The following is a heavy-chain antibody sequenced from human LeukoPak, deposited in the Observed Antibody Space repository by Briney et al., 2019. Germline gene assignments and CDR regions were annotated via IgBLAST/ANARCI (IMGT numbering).Heavy chain of an antibody. D-gene: IGHD3-3*01. CDR1: GFTFSAYT. V-gene: IGHV3-30-3*01. CDR3: ARELTIFGVIIQRYDTFDI. J-gene: IGHJ3*02. Sequence: GGSLRLSCAASGFTFSAYTIHWVRQAPGKGLEWVAVMSNDGSIKKYANSVKGRFTISRDNSENTLFLQMDSLRAEDTALYYCARELTIFGVIIQRYDTFDIWGQGTMVTVSS. CDR2: MSNDGSIK.